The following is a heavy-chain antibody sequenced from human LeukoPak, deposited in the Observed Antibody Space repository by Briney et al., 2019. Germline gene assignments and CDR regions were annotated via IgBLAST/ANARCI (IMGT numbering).Heavy chain of an antibody. D-gene: IGHD3-22*01. CDR3: TTLGYHLDS. Sequence: GGSLRLSCAASGFAFSAYEMNWVRQAPGKGLEWVSYISGTDSTTYYADSVKGRFTISRDNARNSLYLQMNSLRVEDTALYYCTTLGYHLDSWGQGTLVTVSS. CDR2: ISGTDSTT. CDR1: GFAFSAYE. J-gene: IGHJ4*02. V-gene: IGHV3-48*03.